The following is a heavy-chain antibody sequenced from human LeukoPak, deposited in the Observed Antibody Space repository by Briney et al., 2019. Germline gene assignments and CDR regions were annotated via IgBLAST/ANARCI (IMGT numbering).Heavy chain of an antibody. CDR2: TRDKGNSYTT. V-gene: IGHV3-72*01. Sequence: PGGSLRLSCAASGFTFSNAWMSWVRQAPGKGPEWVARTRDKGNSYTTEYAASVKGRFTISRDDSKNSLYLQMNTLKTEDTAVYYCVRDRAPPESWYFDVWGRGTLVSVSS. J-gene: IGHJ2*01. CDR3: VRDRAPPESWYFDV. CDR1: GFTFSNAW.